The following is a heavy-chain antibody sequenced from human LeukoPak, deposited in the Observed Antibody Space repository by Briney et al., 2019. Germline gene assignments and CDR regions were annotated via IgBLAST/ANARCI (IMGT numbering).Heavy chain of an antibody. Sequence: GGSLRLSCAASGFTFSSYAMHWVRQAPGKGLEWVAVISYDGSNKYYADSVKGRFTISRDNSKNTLYLQMNSLRAEDTAVYYCARGGVTRLYNWFDPWGQGTLVTVSS. CDR2: ISYDGSNK. D-gene: IGHD4-23*01. V-gene: IGHV3-30-3*01. CDR1: GFTFSSYA. J-gene: IGHJ5*02. CDR3: ARGGVTRLYNWFDP.